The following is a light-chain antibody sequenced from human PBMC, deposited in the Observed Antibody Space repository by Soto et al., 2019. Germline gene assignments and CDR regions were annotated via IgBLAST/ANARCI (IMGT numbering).Light chain of an antibody. CDR1: NSNIGSHA. Sequence: QSALTQPPSASGTPGQGVNISCSGSNSNIGSHAVNWYQQLPGMAPRLLIYNTNRRHPGVPDRFSASKSGMSASLAISGLQVDDEADYFCASWDDSLDGPGLFGGGTKVTVL. CDR3: ASWDDSLDGPGL. J-gene: IGLJ3*02. V-gene: IGLV1-44*01. CDR2: NTN.